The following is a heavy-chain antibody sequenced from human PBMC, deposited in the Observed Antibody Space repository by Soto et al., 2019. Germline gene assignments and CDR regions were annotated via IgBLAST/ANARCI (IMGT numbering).Heavy chain of an antibody. CDR1: GYTFTSYS. CDR2: INAGYGNT. Sequence: QVQLVQSGAEEKKPGASVKVSCKASGYTFTSYSMHWVRQAPGQRLEWMGWINAGYGNTKYSQKFQGRVTITRDTSASTAYMELSSLRSEDTAVYYCARVTGNCFDYWGQGTLVTVCS. CDR3: ARVTGNCFDY. V-gene: IGHV1-3*05. J-gene: IGHJ4*02. D-gene: IGHD3-9*01.